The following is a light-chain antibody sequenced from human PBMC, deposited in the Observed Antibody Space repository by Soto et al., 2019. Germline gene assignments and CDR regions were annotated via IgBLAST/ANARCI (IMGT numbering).Light chain of an antibody. CDR1: QRISNSY. Sequence: EIVLTQSPGTLSLSPGERATLSCRASQRISNSYLAWYQQKPGQAPRLLLYDASSRATGIPDRVSGSGSGTDFTLTISRLEPEDFAVYYCQQYARPPYAFGHGTKVDIK. CDR3: QQYARPPYA. J-gene: IGKJ2*01. V-gene: IGKV3-20*01. CDR2: DAS.